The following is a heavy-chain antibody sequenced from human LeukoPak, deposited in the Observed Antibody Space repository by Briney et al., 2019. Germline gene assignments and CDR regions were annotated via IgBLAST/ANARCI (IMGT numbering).Heavy chain of an antibody. Sequence: PGRSLRLSRAASGFTFDDHAMHWVRQAPGKGLEWVAGISWDSGNIAYADSVKGRFTISRDNAKNSLYLQMNSLRAEDTAVYYCALGMSHYHSSGLGLSAFDIWGQGTMVTVSS. CDR2: ISWDSGNI. CDR3: ALGMSHYHSSGLGLSAFDI. D-gene: IGHD3-22*01. V-gene: IGHV3-9*01. CDR1: GFTFDDHA. J-gene: IGHJ3*02.